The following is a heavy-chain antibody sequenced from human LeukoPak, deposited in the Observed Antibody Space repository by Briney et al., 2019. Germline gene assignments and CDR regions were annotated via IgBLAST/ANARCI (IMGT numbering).Heavy chain of an antibody. J-gene: IGHJ4*02. V-gene: IGHV1-18*01. CDR2: ISTYKGNT. CDR3: GRSMDSSTSRLIEY. D-gene: IGHD6-6*01. Sequence: GASVKVSCKASGYTSTSYGISWVRQAPGQGLEWMGWISTYKGNTNYAQKLQGRVTVTTDTSTSTVYMELRSLRSDDTAVYYCGRSMDSSTSRLIEYWGQGTLVTVSS. CDR1: GYTSTSYG.